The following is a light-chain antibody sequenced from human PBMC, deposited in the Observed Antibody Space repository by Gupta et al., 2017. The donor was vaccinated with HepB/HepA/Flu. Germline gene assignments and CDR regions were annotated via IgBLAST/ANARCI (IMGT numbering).Light chain of an antibody. CDR3: SSLTSTSSLAV. J-gene: IGLJ3*02. V-gene: IGLV2-14*01. CDR2: AVS. Sequence: QSALTQPASVSGSPGQSITISCTGTSSDVSWYQQHPGKAPKLMIYAVSNWPARVSYRFSGSKSGDTASLTISGLQAEDEADYYCSSLTSTSSLAVFGGGTKLTVL. CDR1: SSDV.